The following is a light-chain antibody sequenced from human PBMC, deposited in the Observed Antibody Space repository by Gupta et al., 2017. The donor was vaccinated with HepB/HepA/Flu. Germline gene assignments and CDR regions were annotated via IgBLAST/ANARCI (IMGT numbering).Light chain of an antibody. CDR1: QSINSNS. J-gene: IGKJ1*01. V-gene: IGKV3-20*01. CDR2: GTS. Sequence: EIVLTQSPGTLSLSPGERATLSCRASQSINSNSLAWYQQKPGQAPRLLIYGTSSRATGVPDRFSGGGSGTEFTLTISRREPEDFAVYYCQHQGRLPITFGQGTQVEIK. CDR3: QHQGRLPIT.